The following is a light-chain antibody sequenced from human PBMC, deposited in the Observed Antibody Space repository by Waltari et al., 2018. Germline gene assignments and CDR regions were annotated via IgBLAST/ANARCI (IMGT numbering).Light chain of an antibody. CDR1: SSDVGGYSY. CDR3: SSYTEWSTRV. CDR2: EVS. V-gene: IGLV2-14*01. J-gene: IGLJ1*01. Sequence: QSALTQPASVSGSLGQSITISCTGSSSDVGGYSYVSWYQQPPGKVPKLLIYEVSNRPSGVSYRFSASNAGNTASLTISGLQPEDEADYFCSSYTEWSTRVFGTGTKVTVL.